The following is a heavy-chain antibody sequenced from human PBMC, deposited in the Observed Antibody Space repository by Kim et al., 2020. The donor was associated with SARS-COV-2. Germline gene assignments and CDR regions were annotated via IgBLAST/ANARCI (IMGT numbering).Heavy chain of an antibody. CDR2: ISAYNGNT. V-gene: IGHV1-18*04. J-gene: IGHJ4*02. Sequence: ASVKVSCKASGYTFTSYGISWVRQAPGQGLEWMGWISAYNGNTNYAQKLQGRVTMTTDTSTSTAYMELRSLRSDDTAVYYCARVRTKLDSHYFDYWGQGTLVTVSS. CDR1: GYTFTSYG. CDR3: ARVRTKLDSHYFDY. D-gene: IGHD3-9*01.